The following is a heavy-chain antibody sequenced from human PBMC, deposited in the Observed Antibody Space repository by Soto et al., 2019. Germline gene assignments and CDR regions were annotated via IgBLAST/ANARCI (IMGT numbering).Heavy chain of an antibody. V-gene: IGHV3-9*01. J-gene: IGHJ4*02. D-gene: IGHD4-4*01. CDR2: ISWNSGSI. CDR3: AKDILATDYYFDY. CDR1: GFPFDDYA. Sequence: EVQLVESGGGLVQPGRSLRLSWAASGFPFDDYAMHWVRQAPGKGLEWVSGISWNSGSIGYADSVKGRFTISRDNAKNSLYLQMNSLRAEDTALYYCAKDILATDYYFDYWGQGTLVTVSS.